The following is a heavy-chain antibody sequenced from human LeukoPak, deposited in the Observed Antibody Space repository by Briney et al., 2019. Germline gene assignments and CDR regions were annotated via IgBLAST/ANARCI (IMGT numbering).Heavy chain of an antibody. CDR2: IWYDGGNK. CDR3: AKDMAVTTAGIDAFDI. J-gene: IGHJ3*02. CDR1: GFTFSNYG. Sequence: PGGSLRLSCAASGFTFSNYGMHWVRQAPGKGLEWVAVIWYDGGNKYYADSVKGRFTISRDNSKNTLYLQMNSLRAEDTAVYYCAKDMAVTTAGIDAFDIWGQGTMVTVSS. D-gene: IGHD4-17*01. V-gene: IGHV3-30*02.